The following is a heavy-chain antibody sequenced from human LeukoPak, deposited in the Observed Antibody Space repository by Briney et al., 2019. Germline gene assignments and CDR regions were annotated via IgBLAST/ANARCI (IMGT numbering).Heavy chain of an antibody. V-gene: IGHV1-46*03. CDR2: INPSGGST. CDR1: GYTFTSYY. J-gene: IGHJ4*02. CDR3: ARRFKIAAAGMDFDY. D-gene: IGHD6-13*01. Sequence: ASVKVPCKASGYTFTSYYMHWVRQAPGQGLEWMGIINPSGGSTSYAQKFQGRVTMTRDTSTSTVYMELSSLRSEDTAVYYCARRFKIAAAGMDFDYWGQGTLVTVSS.